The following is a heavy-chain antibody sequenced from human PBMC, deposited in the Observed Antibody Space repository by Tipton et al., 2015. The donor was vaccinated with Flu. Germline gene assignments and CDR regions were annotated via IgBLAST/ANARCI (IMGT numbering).Heavy chain of an antibody. J-gene: IGHJ6*02. CDR1: GFTSGNYW. CDR3: ARDLTNNDGMDV. V-gene: IGHV3-7*01. CDR2: IKQDGSEQ. Sequence: SLRLSCTASGFTSGNYWLIWVRQGPGKGLEWVANIKQDGSEQYYMDSVKGRFTISRDNAKNSMFLQMNSLRVDDSGVYYCARDLTNNDGMDVWGQGTTVTVSS. D-gene: IGHD1-1*01.